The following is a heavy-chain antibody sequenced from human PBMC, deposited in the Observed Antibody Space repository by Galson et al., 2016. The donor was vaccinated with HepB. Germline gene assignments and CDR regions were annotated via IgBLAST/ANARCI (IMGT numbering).Heavy chain of an antibody. V-gene: IGHV4-31*03. J-gene: IGHJ4*02. Sequence: TLSLTCTVSGDSISSGGYYWSWLRQQPGKGLEWIGFIYYNGTTYYNPSLKSRLTISVDTSKNHFSLKLSSVTAADTAVYYCARGFTDITMVVVVFTSASYFCDSWGQGTPVTVSS. CDR3: ARGFTDITMVVVVFTSASYFCDS. CDR2: IYYNGTT. D-gene: IGHD3-22*01. CDR1: GDSISSGGYY.